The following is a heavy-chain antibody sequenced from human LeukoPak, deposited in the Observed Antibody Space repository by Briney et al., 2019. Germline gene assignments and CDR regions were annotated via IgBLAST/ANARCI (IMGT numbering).Heavy chain of an antibody. CDR2: IYSGGST. CDR1: GFTVSSNY. CDR3: ARDFFRRDGYNF. D-gene: IGHD5-24*01. Sequence: GGSLRLSCAASGFTVSSNYMSWVRQAPGKGLEWVSVIYSGGSTYYADSVKGRFTISRDNSKNTLYLQMNSLRAEDTAVYYCARDFFRRDGYNFWGQGTLVTASS. J-gene: IGHJ4*02. V-gene: IGHV3-53*01.